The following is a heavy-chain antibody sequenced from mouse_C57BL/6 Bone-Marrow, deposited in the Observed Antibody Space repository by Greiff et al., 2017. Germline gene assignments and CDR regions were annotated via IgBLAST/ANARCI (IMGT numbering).Heavy chain of an antibody. CDR3: ARYDYSSWFAY. CDR2: IRNKANGYTT. J-gene: IGHJ3*01. CDR1: GFTFTDYY. D-gene: IGHD1-1*01. Sequence: EVKLVESGGGLVQPGGSLSLSCAASGFTFTDYYMSWVRHPPGKALEWLGFIRNKANGYTTEYSASVKGRFTISRDNSQSILYLQMNALRAEDSATYYCARYDYSSWFAYGGQGILVTVSA. V-gene: IGHV7-3*01.